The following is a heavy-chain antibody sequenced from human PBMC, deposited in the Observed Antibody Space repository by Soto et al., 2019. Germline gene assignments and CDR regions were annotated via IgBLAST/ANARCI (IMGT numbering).Heavy chain of an antibody. CDR1: GGSISSGGHY. CDR3: ARYCSTTSCYQYGAFDI. D-gene: IGHD2-2*01. V-gene: IGHV4-31*03. Sequence: QVQLQESGPGLVKPSETLSLTCTVSGGSISSGGHYWSWIRQYPGKGLEWIGYIYYSGSTYYNPSLKSRVITSVDTSKNQFSLKLSSVAAADTAVYFCARYCSTTSCYQYGAFDIWGQGTMVTVSS. CDR2: IYYSGST. J-gene: IGHJ3*02.